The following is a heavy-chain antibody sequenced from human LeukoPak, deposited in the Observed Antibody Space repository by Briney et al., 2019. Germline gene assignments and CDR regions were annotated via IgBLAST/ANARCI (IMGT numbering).Heavy chain of an antibody. J-gene: IGHJ3*02. D-gene: IGHD6-19*01. Sequence: ASVKVSCKASGYTFTASYMYWVRQAPGQGLEWMGRINPNNGDTNYAQKFQGRVTMTRDTSISTAYMELSSLRVDDTAVYYCARGYTSGLYGAFDSFDMWGQGAMVIVSS. CDR3: ARGYTSGLYGAFDSFDM. CDR1: GYTFTASY. V-gene: IGHV1-2*06. CDR2: INPNNGDT.